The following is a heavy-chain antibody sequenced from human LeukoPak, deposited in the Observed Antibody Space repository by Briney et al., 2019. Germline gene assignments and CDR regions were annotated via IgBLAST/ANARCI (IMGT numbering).Heavy chain of an antibody. CDR1: GYTFTNYG. Sequence: GASVKVSCKASGYTFTNYGVSWVRQALGQGLEWMRWISTYNGNTNYAPKLQGRVTMTTDTSTSAAYMELRSLRSEDTAVYYCTRENYETYSMDVWGQGTTVTVSS. J-gene: IGHJ6*02. CDR2: ISTYNGNT. V-gene: IGHV1-18*01. CDR3: TRENYETYSMDV. D-gene: IGHD3-22*01.